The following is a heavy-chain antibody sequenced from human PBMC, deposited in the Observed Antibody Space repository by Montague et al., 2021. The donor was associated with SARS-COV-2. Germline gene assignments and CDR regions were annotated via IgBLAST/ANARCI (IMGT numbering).Heavy chain of an antibody. V-gene: IGHV4-39*07. D-gene: IGHD3-9*01. CDR1: GGSVSSISYY. CDR3: ASDGSLRFDVLIGPRLYYYGMDV. Sequence: SETLSLTCTVSGGSVSSISYYWGWIRQPPGKGLEWIGSVYYSGGTHYNPSLKSRVTISVDTSKNQFSLKLSSVTAADTAVYYCASDGSLRFDVLIGPRLYYYGMDVWGQGTTVTVSS. J-gene: IGHJ6*02. CDR2: VYYSGGT.